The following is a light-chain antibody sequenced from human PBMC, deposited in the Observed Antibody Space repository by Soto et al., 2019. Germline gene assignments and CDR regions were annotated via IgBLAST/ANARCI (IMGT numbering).Light chain of an antibody. CDR3: QQANSFPWT. V-gene: IGKV1-12*01. CDR2: VAS. J-gene: IGKJ1*01. CDR1: QGISSW. Sequence: DIQLTQSPSFLSASVGDRVTITCRASQGISSWLAWYQHRPGKAPRLLIYVASSLQSGVPSRFSGSGSGTDFTLTISSLQPEDFATYYCQQANSFPWTFGQGTKVEIK.